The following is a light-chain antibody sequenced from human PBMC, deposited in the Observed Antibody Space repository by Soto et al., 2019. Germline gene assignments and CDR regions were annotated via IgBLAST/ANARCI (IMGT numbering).Light chain of an antibody. J-gene: IGLJ2*01. CDR2: LNSDGRH. CDR3: QSCGTGIQVI. Sequence: QSVLTQSPSASASLGASVNLTCTLSSGHSSYAITWHRQQPEKGPRYLMKLNSDGRHTKGDGIPDLFSGSSSGAERYLTISSLQSEDEADYYCQSCGTGIQVIFGGGTKLTVL. CDR1: SGHSSYA. V-gene: IGLV4-69*01.